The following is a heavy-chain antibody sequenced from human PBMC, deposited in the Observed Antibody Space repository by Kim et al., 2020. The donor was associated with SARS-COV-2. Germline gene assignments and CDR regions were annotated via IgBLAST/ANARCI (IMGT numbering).Heavy chain of an antibody. CDR1: GFTFSNYD. CDR2: ISSSGSSI. D-gene: IGHD2-15*01. J-gene: IGHJ4*02. V-gene: IGHV3-48*03. Sequence: GGSLRLSCAASGFTFSNYDMNWVRQTPGKRLEWIAYISSSGSSIFYAESVKGLFTVSRDNPKNSLYLEMNSLRAEDTAVYYCSSALVLSPLPSGYCDGGSCYFGDDWGQGTLVTVSS. CDR3: SSALVLSPLPSGYCDGGSCYFGDD.